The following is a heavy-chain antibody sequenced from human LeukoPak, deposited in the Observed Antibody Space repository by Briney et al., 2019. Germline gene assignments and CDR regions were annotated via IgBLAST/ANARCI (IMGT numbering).Heavy chain of an antibody. CDR3: GRGTTGPTDY. V-gene: IGHV4-31*03. CDR2: IYYSGST. J-gene: IGHJ4*02. CDR1: GGSISSGGYY. D-gene: IGHD1-1*01. Sequence: NPSQTLSLTCTVSGGSISSGGYYWSWIRQHPGKGLEWIGYIYYSGSTYYNPYLKSRVTISVDTSKNQFSLKLSSVTAADTAVYYCGRGTTGPTDYWGQGTLVTVSS.